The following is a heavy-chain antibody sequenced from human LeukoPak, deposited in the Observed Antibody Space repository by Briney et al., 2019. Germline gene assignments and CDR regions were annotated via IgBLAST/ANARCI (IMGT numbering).Heavy chain of an antibody. CDR1: GFTFSSYG. J-gene: IGHJ4*02. CDR2: IWYDGSNK. CDR3: ARDSEYDSSGIDY. D-gene: IGHD3-22*01. Sequence: GGSLRLSCAASGFTFSSYGMHWVRQAPGKGLEWVAVIWYDGSNKYYADSVKGRFTISRDNSKNTLYLQMNSLRAEDTAVYYCARDSEYDSSGIDYWGQGTLVTVSS. V-gene: IGHV3-33*01.